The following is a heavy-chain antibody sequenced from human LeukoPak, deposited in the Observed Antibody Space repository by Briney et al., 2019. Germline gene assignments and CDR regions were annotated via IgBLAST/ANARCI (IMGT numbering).Heavy chain of an antibody. CDR3: AREGKYSSSFNYYYYYMDV. D-gene: IGHD6-6*01. V-gene: IGHV1-2*02. CDR2: INPNSGGT. Sequence: GASVKVSCKASGYTFTGYYMHWVRQAPGQGLEWMGWINPNSGGTNYAQKFQGRVTMTRDTSISTAYMELSRLRSDDTAVYYCAREGKYSSSFNYYYYYMDVWGKGTTATVSS. CDR1: GYTFTGYY. J-gene: IGHJ6*03.